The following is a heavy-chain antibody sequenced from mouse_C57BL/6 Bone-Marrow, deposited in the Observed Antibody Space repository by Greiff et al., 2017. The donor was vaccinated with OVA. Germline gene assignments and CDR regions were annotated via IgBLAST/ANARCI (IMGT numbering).Heavy chain of an antibody. CDR3: ARGLRPYYFDY. D-gene: IGHD3-2*02. CDR2: IDPSDSET. Sequence: VQLQQSGAELVRPGSSVKLSCKASGYTFTSYWMHWVKQRPIQGLEWIGNIDPSDSETHYNQKFKDKATLTVDKSSSTAYMQLSSLTSEDSAVYYCARGLRPYYFDYWGQGTTLTVSS. V-gene: IGHV1-52*01. J-gene: IGHJ2*01. CDR1: GYTFTSYW.